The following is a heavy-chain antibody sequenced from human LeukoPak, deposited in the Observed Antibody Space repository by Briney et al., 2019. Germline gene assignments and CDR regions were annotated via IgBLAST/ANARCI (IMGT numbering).Heavy chain of an antibody. CDR3: ARDVRPDY. CDR2: IKQDGTEK. Sequence: GGSLRLSCAAPGFTFSSYWMSWVRQAPGKGLEWVANIKQDGTEKYYMDSVKGRFSISRDNAKNSLYLQMNALRAEDTAVYYCARDVRPDYWGQGTLVTVST. V-gene: IGHV3-7*04. J-gene: IGHJ4*02. CDR1: GFTFSSYW. D-gene: IGHD6-6*01.